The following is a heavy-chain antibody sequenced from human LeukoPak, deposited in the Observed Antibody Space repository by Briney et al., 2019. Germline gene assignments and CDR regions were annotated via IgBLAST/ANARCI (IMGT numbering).Heavy chain of an antibody. CDR1: GFTLSSYG. V-gene: IGHV3-23*01. J-gene: IGHJ4*02. CDR2: MSGSGGSEGRT. D-gene: IGHD2-21*02. CDR3: VKHDHIGVVTAGDY. Sequence: WGSLKLSCAASGFTLSSYGMSWVRQAPGKGLEWVSPMSGSGGSEGRTYYADSVKGRVTISRDNSTNTLYLQMHALRAEDTAVYYCVKHDHIGVVTAGDYWGQGTLVTVSS.